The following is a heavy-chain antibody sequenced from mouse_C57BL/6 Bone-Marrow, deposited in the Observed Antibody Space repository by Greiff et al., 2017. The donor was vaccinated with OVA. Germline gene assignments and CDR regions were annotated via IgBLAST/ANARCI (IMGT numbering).Heavy chain of an antibody. CDR3: ARSLYYYGSPWFAY. J-gene: IGHJ3*01. D-gene: IGHD1-1*01. Sequence: QVQLKESGAELVKPGASVKISCKASGYAFSSYWMNWVKQRPGKGLEWIGQIYPGDGDTNYNGKFKGKATLTADKSSSTAYMQLSSLTSEDSAVYFCARSLYYYGSPWFAYWGQGTLVTVSA. CDR2: IYPGDGDT. V-gene: IGHV1-80*01. CDR1: GYAFSSYW.